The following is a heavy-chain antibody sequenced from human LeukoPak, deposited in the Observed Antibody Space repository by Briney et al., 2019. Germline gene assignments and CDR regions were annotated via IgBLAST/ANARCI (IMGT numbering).Heavy chain of an antibody. CDR2: ISPDGSST. CDR1: GFTFSSYW. Sequence: GGSLRLSCGASGFTFSSYWMHWVRQAPGKGLVWVSRISPDGSSTSYADSVKGRFTISRDNAKNTLDLQMNSLRAEDAAVYYCARGYYGSSFGYWGQRTLVTVSS. V-gene: IGHV3-74*01. D-gene: IGHD3-10*01. J-gene: IGHJ4*02. CDR3: ARGYYGSSFGY.